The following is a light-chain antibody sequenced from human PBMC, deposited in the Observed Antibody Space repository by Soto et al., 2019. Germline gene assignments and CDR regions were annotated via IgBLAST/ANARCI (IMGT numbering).Light chain of an antibody. V-gene: IGKV1-8*01. J-gene: IGKJ3*01. Sequence: AIRMTQSPSSLSASTGDRVTITCRASQGISSYLAWYQQKPGKAPKLLIYAASTLQSGVASRFSGSGSGTEFTLTISFLQSEDFATYYCQQYYSYPFTFGPGTKVDIK. CDR3: QQYYSYPFT. CDR2: AAS. CDR1: QGISSY.